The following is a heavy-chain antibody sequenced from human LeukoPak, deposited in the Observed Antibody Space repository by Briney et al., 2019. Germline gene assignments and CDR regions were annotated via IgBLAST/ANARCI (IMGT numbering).Heavy chain of an antibody. CDR2: INWNGGST. J-gene: IGHJ6*03. CDR1: GFAFDDYG. CDR3: AREATGAYYYYYYMDV. V-gene: IGHV3-20*04. D-gene: IGHD1-26*01. Sequence: GGSLRLSCAASGFAFDDYGVSWVRQAPGKGLEWVSGINWNGGSTGYADSVKGRFTISRDNAKNSLYLQMNSLRAEDTALYYCAREATGAYYYYYYMDVWGKGTTVTVSS.